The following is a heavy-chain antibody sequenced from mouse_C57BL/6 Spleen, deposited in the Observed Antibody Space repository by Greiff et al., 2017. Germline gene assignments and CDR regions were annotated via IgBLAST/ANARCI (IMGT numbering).Heavy chain of an antibody. CDR3: ARTRELYYAMDY. J-gene: IGHJ4*01. CDR1: GYTFTDYN. V-gene: IGHV1-22*01. Sequence: EVQGVESGPELVKPGASVKMSCKASGYTFTDYNMHWVKQSHGKSLEWIGYINPNNGGTSYNQKFKGKATLTVNKSSSTAYMELRSLTSEDSAVYYCARTRELYYAMDYWGQGTSVTVSS. CDR2: INPNNGGT.